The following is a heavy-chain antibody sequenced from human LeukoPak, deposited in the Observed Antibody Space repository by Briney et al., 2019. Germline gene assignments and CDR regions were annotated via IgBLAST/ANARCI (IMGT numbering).Heavy chain of an antibody. CDR3: ARTPGITIFGVVYYYGMDV. V-gene: IGHV4-31*03. CDR2: IYYSGST. D-gene: IGHD3-3*01. Sequence: SETLSLTCTVSGGSISSGGYYWSWIHQHPGKGLEWIGYIYYSGSTYYNPSLKSRVTISVDTSKNQFSLKLSSVTAADTAVYYCARTPGITIFGVVYYYGMDVWGQGTTVTVSS. CDR1: GGSISSGGYY. J-gene: IGHJ6*02.